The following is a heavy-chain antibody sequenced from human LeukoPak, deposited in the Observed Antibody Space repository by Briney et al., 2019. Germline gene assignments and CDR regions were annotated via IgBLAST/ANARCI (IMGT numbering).Heavy chain of an antibody. CDR3: AKDRHAGYYYGSGIGY. CDR2: ISWDGGRS. V-gene: IGHV3-43*01. D-gene: IGHD3-10*01. J-gene: IGHJ4*02. Sequence: GGSLRLSCAASGFTFDDYTMLWVRQAPGKGLEWVSLISWDGGRSYHADSVKGRFTISRDNSKNSLYLQMNSLRTEDTALYYCAKDRHAGYYYGSGIGYWGQGTQVTVSS. CDR1: GFTFDDYT.